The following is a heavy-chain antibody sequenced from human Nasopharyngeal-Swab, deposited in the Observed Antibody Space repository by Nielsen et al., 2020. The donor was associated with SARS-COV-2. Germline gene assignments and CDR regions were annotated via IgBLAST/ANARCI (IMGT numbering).Heavy chain of an antibody. D-gene: IGHD3-16*02. CDR1: GGSISSGNDF. CDR3: AREVIERAASDAFDF. Sequence: SETLSLTCTVSGGSISSGNDFWSWIRQQPGKGLEWIGYIHHTGETYYNTSLESRLTISLDTSQNQFSLRLNSVTAADTAVYYCAREVIERAASDAFDFWGQGTMVTVSS. J-gene: IGHJ3*01. V-gene: IGHV4-31*03. CDR2: IHHTGET.